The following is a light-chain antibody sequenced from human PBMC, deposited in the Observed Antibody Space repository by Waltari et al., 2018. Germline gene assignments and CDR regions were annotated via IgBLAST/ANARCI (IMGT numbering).Light chain of an antibody. CDR3: QQCYRAPQT. CDR1: QSITGY. Sequence: DIQMTQSPSTLSASIGDRVTITCRASQSITGYVTWYQQKPGKAPQLLIYAASSLQSGVPSRFSGGGSGTEFTLTISSLQPEDFATYYCQQCYRAPQTFGGGTKVDIK. CDR2: AAS. J-gene: IGKJ4*01. V-gene: IGKV1-39*01.